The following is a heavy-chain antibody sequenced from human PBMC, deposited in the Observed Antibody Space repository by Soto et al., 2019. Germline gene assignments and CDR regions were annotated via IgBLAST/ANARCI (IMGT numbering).Heavy chain of an antibody. V-gene: IGHV5-10-1*01. Sequence: PGESLTISYKGSGYSCTSYWISWVLQMPGKGLEWMGRIDPSDSYTNYSPSFQGHVTISANKSISTAYLQWSSLKASDTAMYYCATNSGIYSSWDYWGQGTLVTVSS. D-gene: IGHD4-4*01. CDR3: ATNSGIYSSWDY. CDR1: GYSCTSYW. J-gene: IGHJ4*02. CDR2: IDPSDSYT.